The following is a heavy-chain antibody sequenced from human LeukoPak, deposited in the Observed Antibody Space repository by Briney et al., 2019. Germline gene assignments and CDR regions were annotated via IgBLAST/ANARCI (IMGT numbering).Heavy chain of an antibody. CDR3: ARSTVTTPLAGY. CDR2: MTAYNGNK. J-gene: IGHJ4*02. D-gene: IGHD4-17*01. CDR1: GYTFTNYG. V-gene: IGHV1-18*01. Sequence: ASVKVSGKAFGYTFTNYGITWVRQAPGQGLEWMGWMTAYNGNKDYAQKSQGRVTMTTDTSTSTAYMELRSLRSDDTAVYYCARSTVTTPLAGYWGQGTLVTVSS.